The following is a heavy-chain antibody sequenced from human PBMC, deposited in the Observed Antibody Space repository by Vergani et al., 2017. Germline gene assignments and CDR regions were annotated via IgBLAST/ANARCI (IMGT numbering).Heavy chain of an antibody. V-gene: IGHV5-51*01. CDR2: IYPADSDT. J-gene: IGHJ4*02. CDR1: EYSFGNYW. D-gene: IGHD1-1*01. CDR3: ARHTTYTDS. Sequence: EVELVPSGPEMRKPGESLKISCKGSEYSFGNYWIGWVRQMPGKGLEWMGIIYPADSDTRYSPSFQGQVTISAANSISTAFLQWDSLKAADTALYYCARHTTYTDSGGQGTLVTVSS.